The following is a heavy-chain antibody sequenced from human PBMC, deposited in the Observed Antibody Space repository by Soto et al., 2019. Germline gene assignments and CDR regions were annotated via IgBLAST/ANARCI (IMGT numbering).Heavy chain of an antibody. CDR3: ARPQLRFLEWLVYGMDV. V-gene: IGHV3-30-3*01. CDR2: ISYDGSNK. J-gene: IGHJ6*02. D-gene: IGHD3-3*01. CDR1: GFTFSSYA. Sequence: QVQLVESGGGVVQPGRSLRLSCAASGFTFSSYAMHWVRQAPGKGLEWVAVISYDGSNKYYADSVKGRFTISRDNSKNTLYLQMNSLRAEDTAVYYCARPQLRFLEWLVYGMDVWGQGTTVTVSS.